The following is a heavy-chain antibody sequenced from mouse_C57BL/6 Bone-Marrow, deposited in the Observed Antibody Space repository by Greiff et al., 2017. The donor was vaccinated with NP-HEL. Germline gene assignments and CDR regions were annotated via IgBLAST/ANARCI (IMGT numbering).Heavy chain of an antibody. CDR3: ARGGMVTTPYCFDY. V-gene: IGHV5-17*01. Sequence: DVMLVESGGGLVKPGGSLKLSCAASGFTFSDYGMHWVRQAPEKGLEWVAYISSGSSTIYYADTVKGRFTISRDNAKNTLFLQMTSLRSEDTAMYYCARGGMVTTPYCFDYWGQGTTLTVSS. J-gene: IGHJ2*01. D-gene: IGHD2-2*01. CDR1: GFTFSDYG. CDR2: ISSGSSTI.